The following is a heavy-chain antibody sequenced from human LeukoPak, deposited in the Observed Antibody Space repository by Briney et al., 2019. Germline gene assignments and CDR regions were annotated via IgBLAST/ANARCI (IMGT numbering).Heavy chain of an antibody. CDR2: ISGSGGST. CDR3: AKGANYGDYEGYSLDY. CDR1: GFTFSSYA. D-gene: IGHD4-17*01. V-gene: IGHV3-23*01. Sequence: GGSLRLSCAASGFTFSSYAMSWVRQAPGKGLEWVSGISGSGGSTYYADSVKGRFTISRDNSKNTLYLQMNSLRAEDTAVYYCAKGANYGDYEGYSLDYWGQGTLVTVSS. J-gene: IGHJ4*02.